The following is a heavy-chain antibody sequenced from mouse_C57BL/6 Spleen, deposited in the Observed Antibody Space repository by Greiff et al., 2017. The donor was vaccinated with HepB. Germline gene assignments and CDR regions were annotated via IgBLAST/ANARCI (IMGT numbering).Heavy chain of an antibody. D-gene: IGHD2-5*01. Sequence: EVKVVESGGDLVKPGGSLKLSCAASGFTFSSYGMSWVRQTPDKRLEWVATISSGGSYTYYPDSVKGRFTISRDNAKNTLYLQMSSLKSEDTAMYYCARLSNYYFDYWGQGTTLTVSS. CDR1: GFTFSSYG. V-gene: IGHV5-6*01. J-gene: IGHJ2*01. CDR3: ARLSNYYFDY. CDR2: ISSGGSYT.